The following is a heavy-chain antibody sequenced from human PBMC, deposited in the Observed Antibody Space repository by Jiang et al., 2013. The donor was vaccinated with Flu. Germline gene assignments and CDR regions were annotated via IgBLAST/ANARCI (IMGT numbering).Heavy chain of an antibody. CDR1: GGSFSGYY. V-gene: IGHV4-34*01. D-gene: IGHD2-2*01. Sequence: LLKPSETLSLTCAVYGGSFSGYYWSWIRQPPGKGLEWIGEINHSGSTNYNPSLKSRVTISVDTSKNQFSLKLSSVTAADTAVYYCARVGYCSSTSCYVAYYYYGMDVWGQGTTVTVSS. CDR2: INHSGST. J-gene: IGHJ6*02. CDR3: ARVGYCSSTSCYVAYYYYGMDV.